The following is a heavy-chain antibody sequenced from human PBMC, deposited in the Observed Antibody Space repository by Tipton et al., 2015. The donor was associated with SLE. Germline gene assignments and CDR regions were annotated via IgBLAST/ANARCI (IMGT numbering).Heavy chain of an antibody. V-gene: IGHV4-38-2*02. D-gene: IGHD3-9*01. Sequence: TLSLTCTVSGYSISSGYYWGWIRQPPGKGLEWIGSIYHSGSTYYNPSLKSRVTISVDTSKNQFSLKLSSVTAADTAVYYCARDVRYNDAFDIWAQGTMVTVSS. CDR1: GYSISSGYY. CDR3: ARDVRYNDAFDI. CDR2: IYHSGST. J-gene: IGHJ3*02.